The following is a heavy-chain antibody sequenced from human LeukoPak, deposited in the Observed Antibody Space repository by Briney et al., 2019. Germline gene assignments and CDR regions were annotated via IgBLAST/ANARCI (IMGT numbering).Heavy chain of an antibody. CDR2: IRSTDGAI. Sequence: GGSLRLSCAASGFTFRLYSMNWVRQAPGKGVEWLSYIRSTDGAIAYADSVKGRFTISRDDAKNSLYLQMNSLRDEDTAVYYCARDRDWAFDYWGQGTLITVSS. D-gene: IGHD3-9*01. CDR3: ARDRDWAFDY. CDR1: GFTFRLYS. V-gene: IGHV3-48*02. J-gene: IGHJ4*02.